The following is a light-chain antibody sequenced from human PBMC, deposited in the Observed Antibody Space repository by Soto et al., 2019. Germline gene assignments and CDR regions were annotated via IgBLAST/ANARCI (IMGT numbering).Light chain of an antibody. Sequence: EIVLTQSPGTLSLSPGERAPLSCRASQSVSSSYLAWYQQKPGQAPRRLIYGASSRATGIPDRFSGSGSGTDFTLTINRLEPEDCAVYYCQQYGSSGYTFGQGTKLEIK. CDR3: QQYGSSGYT. V-gene: IGKV3-20*01. J-gene: IGKJ2*01. CDR2: GAS. CDR1: QSVSSSY.